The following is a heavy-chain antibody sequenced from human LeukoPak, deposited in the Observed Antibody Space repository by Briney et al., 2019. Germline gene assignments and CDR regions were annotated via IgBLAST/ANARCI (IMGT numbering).Heavy chain of an antibody. CDR3: ARGSDYYGSGSYKSWCDP. CDR1: GYTFTSYG. D-gene: IGHD3-10*01. V-gene: IGHV1-18*04. J-gene: IGHJ5*02. CDR2: ISAYNGNT. Sequence: ASVKVSCKASGYTFTSYGISWVRQAPGQGLEWMGWISAYNGNTNYAQKLQGRVTMTTDTSTSTAYMELRSLRSDDTAVYYCARGSDYYGSGSYKSWCDPWGQGTLVTVSS.